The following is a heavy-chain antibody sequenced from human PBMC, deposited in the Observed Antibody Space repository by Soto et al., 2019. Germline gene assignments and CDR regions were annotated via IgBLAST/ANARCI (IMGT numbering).Heavy chain of an antibody. CDR2: VDYSANT. CDR3: ARGFGDFDGNFYYYGMDV. CDR1: GVSLNSGNYY. V-gene: IGHV4-31*03. Sequence: QVQLQESGPGLVKPSATLSLTCTVSGVSLNSGNYYWSWLRQHPGKGLEWIGYVDYSANTFYNLSLRTRVTLSSDTSKNQLSLQLTSVTAADTAVYYCARGFGDFDGNFYYYGMDVWGQGTTVTVSS. J-gene: IGHJ6*02. D-gene: IGHD4-17*01.